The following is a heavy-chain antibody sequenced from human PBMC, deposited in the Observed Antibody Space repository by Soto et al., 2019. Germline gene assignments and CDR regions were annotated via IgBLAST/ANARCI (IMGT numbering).Heavy chain of an antibody. CDR3: AHREGGIGDWYFDL. Sequence: QITLNESGPPLVKPTQTLTLTCTFSGFSLGTYGVGVGWISQLPGKALEWLALIYWDDDKRYSPSLKSRLTNTQDASKRQVFVLRTHMDPVYTATYYCAHREGGIGDWYFDLWVRGTPVSVSS. CDR1: GFSLGTYGVG. CDR2: IYWDDDK. J-gene: IGHJ2*01. D-gene: IGHD1-26*01. V-gene: IGHV2-5*02.